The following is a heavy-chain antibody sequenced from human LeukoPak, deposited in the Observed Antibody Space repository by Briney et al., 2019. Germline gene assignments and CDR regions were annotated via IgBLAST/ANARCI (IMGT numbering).Heavy chain of an antibody. V-gene: IGHV3-11*05. Sequence: GGSLRLSCAASGFTLSDYYMSWIRQAPGKGLEWVSYISSSSSYTNYADSVKGRFTISRDNAKNSLYLQMNSLRAEDTAVYYCARVTRRGYYFDYWGQGTLVTVSS. CDR1: GFTLSDYY. D-gene: IGHD1-14*01. CDR3: ARVTRRGYYFDY. CDR2: ISSSSSYT. J-gene: IGHJ4*02.